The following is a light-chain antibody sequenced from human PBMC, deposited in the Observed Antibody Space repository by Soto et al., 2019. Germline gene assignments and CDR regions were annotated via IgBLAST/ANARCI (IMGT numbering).Light chain of an antibody. J-gene: IGKJ1*01. CDR2: GAS. Sequence: ALTTAPGTLCLSPGARATSSWRASQSVSSSFLAWYQQKPGQAPRLLIHGASTRATGIPDRFSGSGSGTDFTLTISRLQSEDFAVYYCQQYSSSPQTFGQGTKVDIK. CDR3: QQYSSSPQT. V-gene: IGKV3-20*01. CDR1: QSVSSSF.